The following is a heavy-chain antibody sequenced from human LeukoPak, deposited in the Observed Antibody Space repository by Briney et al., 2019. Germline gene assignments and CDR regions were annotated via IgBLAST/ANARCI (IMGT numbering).Heavy chain of an antibody. V-gene: IGHV3-23*01. CDR3: AKGELQRH. CDR1: GFAFSTSA. Sequence: GGSLRLSCVASGFAFSTSAMTWVRQAPGKGLEWVSALSESGISTYYTGSVKGRFTISRDTSKNTLYLQMNSLRAEDTAVYYCAKGELQRHWGQGTLVTVSS. CDR2: LSESGIST. D-gene: IGHD1-26*01. J-gene: IGHJ4*02.